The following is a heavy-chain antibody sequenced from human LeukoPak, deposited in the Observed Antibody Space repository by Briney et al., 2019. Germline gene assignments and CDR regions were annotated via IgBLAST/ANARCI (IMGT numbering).Heavy chain of an antibody. D-gene: IGHD6-13*01. J-gene: IGHJ6*02. V-gene: IGHV3-23*01. CDR3: AKDWQQLDYYYYGMDV. CDR1: GFTFSSYA. CDR2: ISGSGGST. Sequence: GGSLRLSCAASGFTFSSYAMSWVRQAPGKGLEWVSAISGSGGSTYYADSVKGRFTISGDNSKNTLYLQMNSLRAEDTAVYYCAKDWQQLDYYYYGMDVWGQGTTVTVSS.